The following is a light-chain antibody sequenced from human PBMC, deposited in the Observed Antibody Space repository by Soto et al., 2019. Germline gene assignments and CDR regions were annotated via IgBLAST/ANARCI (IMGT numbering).Light chain of an antibody. V-gene: IGLV7-43*01. J-gene: IGLJ3*02. CDR1: TGAVTNDYY. Sequence: QAVVTQEPSLTVSPGGTVTLTCASSTGAVTNDYYPNWFQQKPGQPPRTLIYGTVKRHSWTPARFSGSLLGGKAALTLSGVLPEDDADYYCLLHHGCCWVFGGVTKVTVL. CDR3: LLHHGCCWV. CDR2: GTV.